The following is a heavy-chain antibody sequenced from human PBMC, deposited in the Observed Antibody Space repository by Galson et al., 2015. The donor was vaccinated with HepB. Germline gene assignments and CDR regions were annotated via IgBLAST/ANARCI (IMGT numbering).Heavy chain of an antibody. Sequence: SLRLSCAASGFTFSNYGMHWVRQAPGKGLEWVAVISYDGSNKYCADSVKGRFTISRDNSKNPLYLQMNSLGAEDTALYYCAKDPYLYSALAGTMAGFDYWGQGTLVAVSS. CDR3: AKDPYLYSALAGTMAGFDY. CDR2: ISYDGSNK. CDR1: GFTFSNYG. D-gene: IGHD6-19*01. J-gene: IGHJ4*02. V-gene: IGHV3-30*18.